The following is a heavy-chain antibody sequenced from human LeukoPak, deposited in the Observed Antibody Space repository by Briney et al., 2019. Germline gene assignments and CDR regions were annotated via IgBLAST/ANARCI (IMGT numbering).Heavy chain of an antibody. V-gene: IGHV4-59*01. J-gene: IGHJ3*01. Sequence: SETLSLTCTVSGGSIGSFYWSWIRQPPGKGLEWIGYIYYSVSTNYNPSLKSRVTISVDTSKIHFSLKLSSVTAADTAAYYCARHRGGFDLWGQGTMVTVSS. CDR1: GGSIGSFY. CDR3: ARHRGGFDL. CDR2: IYYSVST. D-gene: IGHD2-15*01.